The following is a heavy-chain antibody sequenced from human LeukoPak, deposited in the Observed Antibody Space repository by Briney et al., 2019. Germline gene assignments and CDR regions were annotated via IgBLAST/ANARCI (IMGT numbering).Heavy chain of an antibody. CDR3: AKEGIAAAGTSYSRFDY. CDR1: GFTFRSYA. J-gene: IGHJ4*02. D-gene: IGHD6-13*01. Sequence: GGSLRLSCAASGFTFRSYAMSWVRQAPGKGLEWVSAISGSGGSTYYADSVKGRFTISRDNSKNTLYLRMNSLRAEDTAVYYCAKEGIAAAGTSYSRFDYWGQGTLVTVSS. V-gene: IGHV3-23*01. CDR2: ISGSGGST.